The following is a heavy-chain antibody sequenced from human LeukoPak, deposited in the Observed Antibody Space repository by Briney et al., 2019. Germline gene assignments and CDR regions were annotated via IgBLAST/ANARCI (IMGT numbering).Heavy chain of an antibody. Sequence: GGSLRLSCAASGFTFSSYAMSWVRQAPEKGLDWVSTVSGGGGSTYYADSVKGRFTISRDNSKNTLYLQLNSLRAEDTAVYYCAKVCRAGYHRDAFDIWGQGTMVTVSS. CDR1: GFTFSSYA. V-gene: IGHV3-23*01. J-gene: IGHJ3*02. D-gene: IGHD3-9*01. CDR3: AKVCRAGYHRDAFDI. CDR2: VSGGGGST.